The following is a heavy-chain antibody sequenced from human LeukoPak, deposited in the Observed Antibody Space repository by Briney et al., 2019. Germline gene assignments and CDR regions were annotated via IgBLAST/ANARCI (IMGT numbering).Heavy chain of an antibody. Sequence: GGSLRLSCAASGFTFSNYWMNSVRQAPGKGLERVATIKEDGSEKYYVDSVKGRFTISRDNAKNSLYLQMNRLRAEDTAMYYCAQSIDYWGQGILVTVSS. CDR3: AQSIDY. CDR1: GFTFSNYW. V-gene: IGHV3-7*01. J-gene: IGHJ4*02. CDR2: IKEDGSEK.